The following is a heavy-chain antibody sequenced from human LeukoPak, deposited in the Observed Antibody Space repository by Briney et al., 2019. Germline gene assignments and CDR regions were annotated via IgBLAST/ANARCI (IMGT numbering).Heavy chain of an antibody. CDR3: ARGGQCPFDY. V-gene: IGHV4-59*01. CDR2: IYYSGST. Sequence: SETLSLTCTVYCGPISSYYRGWIRQPPGKGLERIGDIYYSGSTTYNPSLKSRVTISVDTCKNQFSLKLSSLTAADTAVYYCARGGQCPFDYWGQVTLVTVSS. D-gene: IGHD5/OR15-5a*01. J-gene: IGHJ4*02. CDR1: CGPISSYY.